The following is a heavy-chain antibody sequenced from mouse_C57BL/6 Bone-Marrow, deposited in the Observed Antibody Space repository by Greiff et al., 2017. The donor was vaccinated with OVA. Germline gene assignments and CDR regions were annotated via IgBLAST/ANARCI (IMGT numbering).Heavy chain of an antibody. J-gene: IGHJ2*01. CDR3: TRPYYGT. CDR1: GYTFTSYW. V-gene: IGHV1-5*01. D-gene: IGHD2-10*01. Sequence: DVQLQESGTVLARPGASVKMSCKTSGYTFTSYWMHWVKQRPGQGLEWIGAIYPGNSDTSYNQKFKGKAKLTAVTSASTAYMELSSLTNEDSAVYYCTRPYYGTWGQGTTLTVSS. CDR2: IYPGNSDT.